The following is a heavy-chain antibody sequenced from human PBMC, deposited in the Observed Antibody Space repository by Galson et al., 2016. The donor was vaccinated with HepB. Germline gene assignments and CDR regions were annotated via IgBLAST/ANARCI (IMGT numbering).Heavy chain of an antibody. D-gene: IGHD3-10*01. CDR1: NY. J-gene: IGHJ5*02. CDR3: ARDGEYYYGSGSYAET. CDR2: IFSGGST. Sequence: NYMSWVRQAPGKGLQWVSVIFSGGSTYYADSVKGRFTISRDNSKNTLHLQMNSLRAEDTAVYYCARDGEYYYGSGSYAETWGQGTLVSVSS. V-gene: IGHV3-53*01.